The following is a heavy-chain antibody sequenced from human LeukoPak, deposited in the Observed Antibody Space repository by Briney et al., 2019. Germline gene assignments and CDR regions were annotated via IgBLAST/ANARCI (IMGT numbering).Heavy chain of an antibody. J-gene: IGHJ3*02. D-gene: IGHD5-24*01. CDR2: ISYDGNNK. Sequence: PGRSLRLSCAASGFTFSSYGMHWVRQAPGKGLEWVAVISYDGNNKYYADSVKGRFTISRDNSKNTLYFQMNSLRAEDTAVYYCATSLEMATISTLDDAFDIWGQGTMVTVSS. CDR3: ATSLEMATISTLDDAFDI. V-gene: IGHV3-30*03. CDR1: GFTFSSYG.